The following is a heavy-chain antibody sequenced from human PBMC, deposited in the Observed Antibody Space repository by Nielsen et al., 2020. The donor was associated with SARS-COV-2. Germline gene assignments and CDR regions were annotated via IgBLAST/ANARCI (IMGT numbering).Heavy chain of an antibody. CDR1: GFTFSSSG. CDR3: AKVGDTDGYANEY. V-gene: IGHV3-30*18. D-gene: IGHD5-24*01. J-gene: IGHJ4*02. CDR2: ISYDGIYK. Sequence: GESLKISCTASGFTFSSSGMHWVRQAPGKGLEWVAVISYDGIYKYHADSVKGRFTISRDNSENTLYLQISSLRAEDTAMYYCAKVGDTDGYANEYWGQGTLVTVSS.